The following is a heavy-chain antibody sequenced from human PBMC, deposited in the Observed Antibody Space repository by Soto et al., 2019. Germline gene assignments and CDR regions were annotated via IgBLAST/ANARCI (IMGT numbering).Heavy chain of an antibody. CDR2: INHSGST. CDR1: GGSFSGYY. J-gene: IGHJ4*02. CDR3: ARGYEDNMIVVVSFDY. Sequence: TSETLSLTCAVYGGSFSGYYWSWIRQPPGKGLEWIGEINHSGSTNYDPSLKSRVTISVDTSKNQFSLKLSSVTAADTAVYYCARGYEDNMIVVVSFDYWGQGTLVTVSS. V-gene: IGHV4-34*01. D-gene: IGHD3-22*01.